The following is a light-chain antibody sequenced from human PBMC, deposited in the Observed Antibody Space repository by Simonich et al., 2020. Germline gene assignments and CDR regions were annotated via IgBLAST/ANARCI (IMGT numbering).Light chain of an antibody. CDR3: QQYYSYSWT. Sequence: AIRMTQSPSSLSASTGNSVTITCRASQGISSYLAWYQQKPGKAPKLLIYAESTLQSWVPSRVSGRGSGTDFTLTISCLQFEDFATYYCQQYYSYSWTFGQGTKVEIK. CDR1: QGISSY. J-gene: IGKJ1*01. CDR2: AES. V-gene: IGKV1-8*01.